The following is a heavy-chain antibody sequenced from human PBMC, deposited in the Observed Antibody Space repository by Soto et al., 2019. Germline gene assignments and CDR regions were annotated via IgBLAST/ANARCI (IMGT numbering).Heavy chain of an antibody. CDR3: ARQGFGVLHGLVDV. CDR1: GASISRYY. D-gene: IGHD3-10*01. J-gene: IGHJ6*02. CDR2: LYNTGST. V-gene: IGHV4-59*01. Sequence: SETLSLTCTVSGASISRYYWSWIRQSPGKVLEWIGYLYNTGSTIYNPSLKSRVTISVDTSKNQFSLKMNSVTAADTAVYYCARQGFGVLHGLVDVWGQGTTVTVSS.